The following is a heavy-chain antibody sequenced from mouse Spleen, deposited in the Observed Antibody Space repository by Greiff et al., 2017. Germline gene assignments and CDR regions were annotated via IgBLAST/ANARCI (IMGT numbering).Heavy chain of an antibody. CDR1: GFTFSSYA. J-gene: IGHJ2*01. Sequence: EVMLVESGGGLVKLGGSLKLSCAASGFTFSSYAMSWVRQTPEKRLEWVATISSGGGNTYYPDSVKGRSTISRDNAKNTLYLQMSSLKSEDTAMYYCARHPSYGNFDYWGRGTTRTVSS. CDR2: ISSGGGNT. D-gene: IGHD2-1*01. CDR3: ARHPSYGNFDY. V-gene: IGHV5-9*01.